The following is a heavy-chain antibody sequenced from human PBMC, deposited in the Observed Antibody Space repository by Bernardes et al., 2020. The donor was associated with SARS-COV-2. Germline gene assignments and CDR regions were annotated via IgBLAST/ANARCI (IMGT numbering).Heavy chain of an antibody. D-gene: IGHD3-3*01. CDR3: TTGGAITIFGVVIVMDAFDI. J-gene: IGHJ3*02. CDR1: GFTFSNAW. V-gene: IGHV3-15*01. CDR2: IKSKTDGGTT. Sequence: GGSLRLSCAASGFTFSNAWMSWVRQAPGKGLEWVGRIKSKTDGGTTYYAAPVKGRFTISRDDSKNTLYLQMNSLKTEDTAVYYCTTGGAITIFGVVIVMDAFDIWGQGTMVTVSS.